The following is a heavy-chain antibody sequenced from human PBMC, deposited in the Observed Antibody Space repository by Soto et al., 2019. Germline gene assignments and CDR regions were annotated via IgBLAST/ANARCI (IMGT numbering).Heavy chain of an antibody. CDR2: IGTAGDT. D-gene: IGHD6-13*01. CDR1: GFTFSGFD. Sequence: GGSLRLSCEASGFTFSGFDMHWVRQPTGKGLEWVSSIGTAGDTYYAVSVKGRFTISRDNAKNSLSLQMNSLRAGDMAVYFCAKSQEIGTHFFDSWGRGTLVTVSS. J-gene: IGHJ4*02. CDR3: AKSQEIGTHFFDS. V-gene: IGHV3-13*01.